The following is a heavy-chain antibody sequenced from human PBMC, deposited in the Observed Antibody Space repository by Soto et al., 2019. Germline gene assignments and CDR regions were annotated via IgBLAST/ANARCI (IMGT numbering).Heavy chain of an antibody. J-gene: IGHJ4*01. D-gene: IGHD3-10*01. Sequence: GGSLRLSCGASGFTFSNYAMHWVRQAPGKGLEWLALMSHDGSNIQYADSVKGRFAVSRDNSKSTLYLQMNNLRTDDTALYFCARDDGCGGRYSSYECWGQGTPVTVSS. CDR2: MSHDGSNI. CDR3: ARDDGCGGRYSSYEC. CDR1: GFTFSNYA. V-gene: IGHV3-30*09.